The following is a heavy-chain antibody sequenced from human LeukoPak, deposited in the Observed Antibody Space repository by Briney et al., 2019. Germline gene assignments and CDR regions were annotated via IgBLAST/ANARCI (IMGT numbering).Heavy chain of an antibody. D-gene: IGHD3-10*01. CDR3: ARSMVRAVTQVASDY. J-gene: IGHJ4*02. V-gene: IGHV1-18*01. Sequence: ASVKVSCKASGYTYIDYGISWVRQAPGQGLEWMGWISTYHGNTIYAEKLQGRVTMTTDTSTSTAYMELRSLRSDDTAVYYCARSMVRAVTQVASDYWGQGTLVTVSS. CDR1: GYTYIDYG. CDR2: ISTYHGNT.